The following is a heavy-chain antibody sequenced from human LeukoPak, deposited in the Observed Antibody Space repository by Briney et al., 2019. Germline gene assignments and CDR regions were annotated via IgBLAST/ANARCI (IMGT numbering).Heavy chain of an antibody. CDR3: ARGYCSSTSCYDWFDP. D-gene: IGHD2-2*01. V-gene: IGHV1-2*02. Sequence: GASVKVSCKASGYTFTGYYMHWVRQAPGQGLEWMGWINPNSGGTNYAQKFQGRVTMTRETSISTAYMELSRLRSDDTAVYYCARGYCSSTSCYDWFDPWGQGTLVTVSS. J-gene: IGHJ5*02. CDR1: GYTFTGYY. CDR2: INPNSGGT.